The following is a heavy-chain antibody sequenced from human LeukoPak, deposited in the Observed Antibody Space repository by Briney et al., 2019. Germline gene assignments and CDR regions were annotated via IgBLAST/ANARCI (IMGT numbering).Heavy chain of an antibody. CDR2: VYHSGST. D-gene: IGHD3-22*01. CDR1: GASISSDY. Sequence: PSETLSLTCTVSGASISSDYWNWIRQPPGKDLEWIGHVYHSGSTNYNPSLKSRVTISVDTSKNQFSLKLSSVTAADTAVYYCARAGNYYYSSGYYSHFDYWGQGTLVTVSS. J-gene: IGHJ4*02. CDR3: ARAGNYYYSSGYYSHFDY. V-gene: IGHV4-59*01.